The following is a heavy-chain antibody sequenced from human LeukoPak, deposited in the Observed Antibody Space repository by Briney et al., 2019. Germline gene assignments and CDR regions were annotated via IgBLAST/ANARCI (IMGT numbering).Heavy chain of an antibody. CDR2: IWYDGSNK. CDR3: AKDSHLVSTASQFDC. D-gene: IGHD5/OR15-5a*01. V-gene: IGHV3-33*06. CDR1: GFTFSSYG. Sequence: GGSLRLSCAASGFTFSSYGMHWVRQAPGKGLEWVAVIWYDGSNKYYADSVKGRFTISRDNSKNTLYLQMNSLRAEDTAVYYCAKDSHLVSTASQFDCWGQGTLVTVSS. J-gene: IGHJ4*02.